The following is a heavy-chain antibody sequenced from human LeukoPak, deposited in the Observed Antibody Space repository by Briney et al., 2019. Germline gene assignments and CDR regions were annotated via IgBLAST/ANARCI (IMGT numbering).Heavy chain of an antibody. V-gene: IGHV3-30-3*01. J-gene: IGHJ5*02. CDR1: GFTFSSYA. D-gene: IGHD3-10*01. CDR2: ISYDGSNK. CDR3: ARSYGSGSSYSNWFDP. Sequence: GGSLRLSCAASGFTFSSYAMHWVRQAPGKGLEWVAVISYDGSNKYYADSVKGRFTISRDNSKNTLYLQMNSLRAEDTAVYYCARSYGSGSSYSNWFDPWGQGTLVTVSS.